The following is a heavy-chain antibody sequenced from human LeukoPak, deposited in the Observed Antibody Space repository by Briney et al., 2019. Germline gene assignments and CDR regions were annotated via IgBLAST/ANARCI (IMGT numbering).Heavy chain of an antibody. Sequence: GGSLRLSCTASGFTFGDYAMTSVRQAPGKGLEWVGFMSSKAYGGTAEYAASVKGRFTISRDDSKSIAYLQMNSLKTEDTAVYYCTRDPPLLRWFDPWGQGTLVTVSS. CDR1: GFTFGDYA. CDR3: TRDPPLLRWFDP. V-gene: IGHV3-49*04. J-gene: IGHJ5*02. CDR2: MSSKAYGGTA.